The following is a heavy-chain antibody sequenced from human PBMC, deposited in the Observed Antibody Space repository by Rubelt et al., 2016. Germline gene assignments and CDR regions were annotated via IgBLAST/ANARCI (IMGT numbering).Heavy chain of an antibody. CDR3: VRLGRGGSYSYFDY. V-gene: IGHV2-5*02. J-gene: IGHJ4*02. Sequence: QITLKESGPTLVKPTQTLTLTCTFSGFSLSTTGMGVGWIRQPPGKALEWLAVIYWDDDKGYSPSLKNRLTITKDTFKNQVVLTMNNMDPVDTATYYCVRLGRGGSYSYFDYWGQGTLVTVSS. CDR2: IYWDDDK. D-gene: IGHD1-26*01. CDR1: GFSLSTTGMG.